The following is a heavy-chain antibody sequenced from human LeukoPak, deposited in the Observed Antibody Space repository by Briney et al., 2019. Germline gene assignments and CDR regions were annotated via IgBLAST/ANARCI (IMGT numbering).Heavy chain of an antibody. CDR2: INPSGGST. CDR3: ARESGIAVAGTLLGY. CDR1: GYTFTSYY. D-gene: IGHD6-19*01. V-gene: IGHV1-46*01. J-gene: IGHJ4*02. Sequence: GASVKVSCKASGYTFTSYYMHWVRQAPGQGLEWMGIINPSGGSTSYAQKFQGRVTMTRDTSTSTVYMELSSLRSEGTAVYYCARESGIAVAGTLLGYWGQGTLVTVSS.